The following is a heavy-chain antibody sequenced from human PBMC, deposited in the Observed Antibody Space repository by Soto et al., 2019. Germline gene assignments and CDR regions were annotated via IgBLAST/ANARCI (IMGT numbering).Heavy chain of an antibody. CDR2: ISYDGSNK. V-gene: IGHV3-30*03. J-gene: IGHJ6*02. Sequence: PGGSLRLSCAASGFTFSSYGMHWARQAPGKGLEWVAVISYDGSNKYYADSVKGRFTISRDNSKNTPYLQMNSLRAEDTAVYYCVSGNYYDILTGHYGMDVWGQGTTVTVSS. D-gene: IGHD3-9*01. CDR3: VSGNYYDILTGHYGMDV. CDR1: GFTFSSYG.